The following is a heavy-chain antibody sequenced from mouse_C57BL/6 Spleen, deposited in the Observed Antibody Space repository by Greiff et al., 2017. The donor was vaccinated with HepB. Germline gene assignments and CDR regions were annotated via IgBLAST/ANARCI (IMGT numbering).Heavy chain of an antibody. J-gene: IGHJ2*01. Sequence: QVQLQQSGAELARPGASVKLSCKASGYTFTSYGISWVKQRTGQGLEWIGEIYPRSGNTYYNEKFKGKATLTADKSSSTAYMELRSLTSEDSAVYFCARGAVGGFDYWGQGTTLTVSS. CDR1: GYTFTSYG. V-gene: IGHV1-81*01. CDR3: ARGAVGGFDY. CDR2: IYPRSGNT. D-gene: IGHD1-1*01.